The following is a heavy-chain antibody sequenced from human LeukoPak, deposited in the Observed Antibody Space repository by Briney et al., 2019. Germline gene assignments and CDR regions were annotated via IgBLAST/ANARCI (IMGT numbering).Heavy chain of an antibody. J-gene: IGHJ5*02. CDR3: ARGPRVEDNWFDP. V-gene: IGHV1-8*01. Sequence: ASVKVSCKASGYTFTSYDINWVRQATGQGLEWMGWMNPKSGNTGYAQKFQGRVTMTRNTSISTAYMELSSLRSEDTAVYYCARGPRVEDNWFDPWGQGTLVTVSS. D-gene: IGHD3-3*01. CDR1: GYTFTSYD. CDR2: MNPKSGNT.